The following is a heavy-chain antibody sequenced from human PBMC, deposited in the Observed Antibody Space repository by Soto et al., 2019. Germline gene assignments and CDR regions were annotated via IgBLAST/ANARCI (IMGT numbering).Heavy chain of an antibody. J-gene: IGHJ6*03. CDR1: GGSFSGYY. CDR2: INHSGST. D-gene: IGHD6-13*01. CDR3: ARGIAAAGTGYYYMDV. V-gene: IGHV4-34*01. Sequence: PSETLSLTCAVYGGSFSGYYWSWIRQPPGKGLEWIGEINHSGSTNYNPSLKSRVTISVDTSKNQFSLKLSSVTAADTAVYYCARGIAAAGTGYYYMDVWGKGTTVPVPS.